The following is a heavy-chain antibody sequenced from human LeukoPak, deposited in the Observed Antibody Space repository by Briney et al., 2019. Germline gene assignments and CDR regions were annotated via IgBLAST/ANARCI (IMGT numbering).Heavy chain of an antibody. Sequence: PGGSLRLSCAASGFTFSSYGMPWVRQAPGKGLEWVAVISYDGSNKYYADSVKGRFTISRDNSKDTLYLQMSSVRVDDTAVYYCARDRGRYYDSRGFYWGYYFDSWGQGILVTVST. CDR1: GFTFSSYG. J-gene: IGHJ4*02. D-gene: IGHD3-22*01. V-gene: IGHV3-30*03. CDR2: ISYDGSNK. CDR3: ARDRGRYYDSRGFYWGYYFDS.